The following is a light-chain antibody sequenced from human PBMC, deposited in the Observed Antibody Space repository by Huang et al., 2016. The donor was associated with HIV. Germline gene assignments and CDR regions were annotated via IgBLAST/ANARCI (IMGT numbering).Light chain of an antibody. CDR2: DAS. CDR3: QQYDNLPQT. CDR1: HDISNH. Sequence: DIQMTQSPSSLFASVGDRVTITCQASHDISNHLNWYQQKSGKAPKLLISDASSLKTGVPSRFSGSGSGTDFTFTISRLRPDDIATYYCQQYDNLPQTFGQGTKLEIK. V-gene: IGKV1-33*01. J-gene: IGKJ2*01.